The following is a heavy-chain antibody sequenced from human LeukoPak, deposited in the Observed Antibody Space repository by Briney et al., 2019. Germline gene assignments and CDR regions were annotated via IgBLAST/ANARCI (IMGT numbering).Heavy chain of an antibody. J-gene: IGHJ4*02. Sequence: PSETLSLTCAVSGGSFFGSHWNWIRQSPEKGLEWIGEINHSGRTNHSPSLKSPVSISVNTPKSQFFLKLTSVTAADTAVYYRARDPTTVVALPYYFDFWGQGTLVTVSA. CDR1: GGSFFGSH. CDR2: INHSGRT. D-gene: IGHD4-23*01. V-gene: IGHV4-34*01. CDR3: ARDPTTVVALPYYFDF.